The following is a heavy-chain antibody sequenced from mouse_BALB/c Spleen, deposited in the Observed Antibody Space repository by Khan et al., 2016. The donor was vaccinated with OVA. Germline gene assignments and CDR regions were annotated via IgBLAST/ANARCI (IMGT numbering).Heavy chain of an antibody. V-gene: IGHV1-20*02. J-gene: IGHJ2*01. Sequence: EVQLVESGPELVKPGASVKISCTASGYSFTGYFMNWVMQSHGKSLEWIGRINPHIGEAFYNQKLTGMAILTVDESSSIVQMVLRSLASEASAVYYCARKNDSDFDYWGQGTTLTVSS. CDR3: ARKNDSDFDY. CDR2: INPHIGEA. CDR1: GYSFTGYF.